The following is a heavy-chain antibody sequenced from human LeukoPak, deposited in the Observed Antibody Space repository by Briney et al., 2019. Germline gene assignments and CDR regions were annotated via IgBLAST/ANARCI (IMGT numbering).Heavy chain of an antibody. D-gene: IGHD3-10*01. CDR2: ISYDGSNK. J-gene: IGHJ4*02. Sequence: GGSLRLSCAASGFTFSSYGMHWVRQAPGKGLEWVAVISYDGSNKYYADSVKGRFTISRDNSKNTLYLQMSSLRAEDTAVYYCAKEAVWFGELLYHDYWGQGTLVTVSS. V-gene: IGHV3-30*18. CDR3: AKEAVWFGELLYHDY. CDR1: GFTFSSYG.